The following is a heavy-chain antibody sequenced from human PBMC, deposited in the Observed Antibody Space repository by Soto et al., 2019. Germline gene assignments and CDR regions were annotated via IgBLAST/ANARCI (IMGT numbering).Heavy chain of an antibody. D-gene: IGHD2-15*01. CDR3: ATLGYCSGGSCYLNWFDP. Sequence: GASVKVSCKVSGYTLTELSMHWVRQAPGKGLEWMGGFDPEDGETIYAQKFQGRVTMTEDTSTDTAYMGLSSLRSEDTAVYYCATLGYCSGGSCYLNWFDPWGQGTLVTVSS. J-gene: IGHJ5*02. CDR1: GYTLTELS. V-gene: IGHV1-24*01. CDR2: FDPEDGET.